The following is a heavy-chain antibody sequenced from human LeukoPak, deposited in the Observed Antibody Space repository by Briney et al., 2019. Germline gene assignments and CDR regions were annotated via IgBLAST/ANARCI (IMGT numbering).Heavy chain of an antibody. D-gene: IGHD2-15*01. J-gene: IGHJ6*03. CDR1: GFPFSSKW. CDR2: IKQDGSEK. V-gene: IGHV3-7*01. CDR3: ARDSVVEGEDYYYYMDV. Sequence: GGSLRLPCAASGFPFSSKWMIWVSQAPGKGLEWVANIKQDGSEKYYVDSVKGRFTISRDNAKNSLYLQMNSLRAEDTAVYYCARDSVVEGEDYYYYMDVWGKGTTVTVSS.